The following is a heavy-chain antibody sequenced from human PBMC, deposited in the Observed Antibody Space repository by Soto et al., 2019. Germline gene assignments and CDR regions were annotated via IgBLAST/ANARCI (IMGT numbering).Heavy chain of an antibody. D-gene: IGHD5-12*01. CDR2: IHYNGNT. Sequence: QVQLQVSGPGLVKPSETLSLTCTVSGDSISAYSWSWVRQPPGKGLEWIGNIHYNGNTKYNPSLKSRVAMSVDTSKNQFSLRLISVTAADPAIYFCAREGTLGRWLHPLDFWGQGTLVTVSS. CDR1: GDSISAYS. V-gene: IGHV4-59*01. CDR3: AREGTLGRWLHPLDF. J-gene: IGHJ4*02.